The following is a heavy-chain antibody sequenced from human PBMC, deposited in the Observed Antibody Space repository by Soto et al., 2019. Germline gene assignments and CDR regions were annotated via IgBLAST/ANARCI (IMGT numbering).Heavy chain of an antibody. V-gene: IGHV1-18*04. Sequence: ASVKVSCKASGYTFTNHGISWVRQAPGQGLEWLGWISGHNGNTKYAQRLKGRVTMTADTSTSTAYMELRSLRSDDTAVYYCARDLYPLAYYFDFWGQGTLVTV. CDR1: GYTFTNHG. J-gene: IGHJ4*02. CDR3: ARDLYPLAYYFDF. D-gene: IGHD2-8*01. CDR2: ISGHNGNT.